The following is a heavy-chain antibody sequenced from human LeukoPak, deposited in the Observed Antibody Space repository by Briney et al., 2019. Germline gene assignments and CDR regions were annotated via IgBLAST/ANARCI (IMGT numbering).Heavy chain of an antibody. CDR1: GGSISSSRDY. Sequence: SETLSLTCIVSGGSISSSRDYWAWIRQPPGKGLEWIANIYYSGSTYYSPSLKSRVIISVDTSKNQFSLKLSSVTAADTAVYYCARLSLGLYSSSWYRRSDWFDPWGQGILVTVSS. CDR2: IYYSGST. D-gene: IGHD6-13*01. J-gene: IGHJ5*02. CDR3: ARLSLGLYSSSWYRRSDWFDP. V-gene: IGHV4-39*01.